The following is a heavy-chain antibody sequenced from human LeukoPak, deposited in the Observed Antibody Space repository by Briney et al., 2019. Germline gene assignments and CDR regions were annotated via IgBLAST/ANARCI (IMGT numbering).Heavy chain of an antibody. Sequence: PGGSLRLSCAASGFTFSSYSMNWVRQAPGKGLEWVSSISSSSSYIYYADSVKGRFTISRDNAKNSLYLQMNSLRAEDTAVYYCARMGYYDSSGYFYAFDIWGQGTMVTVSS. CDR2: ISSSSSYI. D-gene: IGHD3-22*01. J-gene: IGHJ3*02. V-gene: IGHV3-21*06. CDR3: ARMGYYDSSGYFYAFDI. CDR1: GFTFSSYS.